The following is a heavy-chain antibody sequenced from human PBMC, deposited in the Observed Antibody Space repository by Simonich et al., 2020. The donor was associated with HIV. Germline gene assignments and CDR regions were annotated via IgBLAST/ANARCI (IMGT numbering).Heavy chain of an antibody. CDR1: GGAFSDYF. CDR3: ARGQPIRSLQRDGFDI. D-gene: IGHD3-3*01. J-gene: IGHJ3*02. V-gene: IGHV4-34*01. Sequence: QVQLQQWGAGLLKPSETLSLTCAVYGGAFSDYFWSWIRQSPGKGLEWIGEINHRGKTNYSPSLKSRVTVSVDTPKNQVSLKLSSVTAADTAVYYCARGQPIRSLQRDGFDIWGQGTVVTVSS. CDR2: INHRGKT.